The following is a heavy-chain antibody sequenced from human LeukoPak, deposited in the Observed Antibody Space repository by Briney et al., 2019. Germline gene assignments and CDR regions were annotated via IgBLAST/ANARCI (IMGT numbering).Heavy chain of an antibody. V-gene: IGHV4-39*02. J-gene: IGHJ4*02. D-gene: IGHD7-27*01. Sequence: PSETLSLTCTVSGGSISSSSYYWGWIRQPPGKGLEWIGSIYYSGSTYYNPSLKSRVTISVDTSKNQFSLKLSSVTAADTAVYYCARELTGDLVFDYWGQGTLVTVSS. CDR2: IYYSGST. CDR3: ARELTGDLVFDY. CDR1: GGSISSSSYY.